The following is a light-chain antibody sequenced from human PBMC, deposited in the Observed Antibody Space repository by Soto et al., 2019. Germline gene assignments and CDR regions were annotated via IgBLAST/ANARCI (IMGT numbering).Light chain of an antibody. J-gene: IGKJ5*01. V-gene: IGKV3-20*01. CDR1: EIINSGY. CDR2: GAS. Sequence: EIVLTQSPGTLSLSPGQRATLSCRASEIINSGYLAWYQQKPGRATRLLIYGASKRATGIPDRFSGSQSGTDLTLTINSLEPEDSAVYYCQQYGRSTPFGQGTRLEIK. CDR3: QQYGRSTP.